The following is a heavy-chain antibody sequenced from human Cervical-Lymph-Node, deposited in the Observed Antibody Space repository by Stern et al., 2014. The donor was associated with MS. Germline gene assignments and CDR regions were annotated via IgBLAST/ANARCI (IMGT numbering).Heavy chain of an antibody. CDR1: EFTFSAYS. Sequence: EVQLEESGGGLVQPGGSLRLSCAASEFTFSAYSMTWVRQAPEKGLEWVATIISSGGVTYYADSVKGRFTISRDNSKNTLILQMKSLRAEDTAVYFCAKVAYSGNALDYWGQGTLVIVSS. CDR3: AKVAYSGNALDY. V-gene: IGHV3-23*04. CDR2: IISSGGVT. D-gene: IGHD4-23*01. J-gene: IGHJ4*02.